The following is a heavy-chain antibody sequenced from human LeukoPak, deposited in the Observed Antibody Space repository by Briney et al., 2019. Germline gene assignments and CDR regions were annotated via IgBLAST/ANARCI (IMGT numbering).Heavy chain of an antibody. CDR1: GFTFSSYA. Sequence: GGSLRLSCAASGFTFSSYAMHWVRQAPGKGLEWVAVISYDGSNKYYADSVKGRFTISRDNSKNTLYLQMNSLRAEDTAVYYCATLLKGFWSGYEYFQHWGQGTLVTASS. CDR3: ATLLKGFWSGYEYFQH. CDR2: ISYDGSNK. J-gene: IGHJ1*01. D-gene: IGHD3-3*01. V-gene: IGHV3-30-3*01.